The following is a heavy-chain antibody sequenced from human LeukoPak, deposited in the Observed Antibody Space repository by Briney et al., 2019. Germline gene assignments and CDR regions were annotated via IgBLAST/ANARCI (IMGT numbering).Heavy chain of an antibody. J-gene: IGHJ5*02. Sequence: GASVKVSCRTSGYSENFYGITWVRQAPGQGLEWMGGIIPIFGTANYAQKFQGRVTITADKSTSTAYMELSSLRSEDTAVYYCARDLPKGSGSYYLNGVGFDPWGQGTLVTVSS. V-gene: IGHV1-69*06. D-gene: IGHD3-10*01. CDR1: GYSENFYG. CDR2: IIPIFGTA. CDR3: ARDLPKGSGSYYLNGVGFDP.